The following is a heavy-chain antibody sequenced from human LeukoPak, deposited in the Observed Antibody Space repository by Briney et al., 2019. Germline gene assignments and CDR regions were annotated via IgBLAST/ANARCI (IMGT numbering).Heavy chain of an antibody. CDR2: INAGNGNT. D-gene: IGHD3-10*01. CDR1: GYTFTSYA. J-gene: IGHJ6*02. Sequence: GASVKVSCKASGYTFTSYAMHWVRQAPGQRLEWMGWINAGNGNTKYSQKFQSRVTITRDTSASTAYMELSSLRSEDTAVYYCARRNGEFQRYYYYYYGMGVWGQGTTVTVSS. V-gene: IGHV1-3*01. CDR3: ARRNGEFQRYYYYYYGMGV.